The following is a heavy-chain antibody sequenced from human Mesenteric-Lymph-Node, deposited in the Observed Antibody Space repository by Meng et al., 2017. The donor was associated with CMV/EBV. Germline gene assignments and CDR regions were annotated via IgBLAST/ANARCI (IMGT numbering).Heavy chain of an antibody. V-gene: IGHV4-59*11. J-gene: IGHJ6*02. CDR3: AREDSYYGVDV. D-gene: IGHD6-6*01. CDR2: IYYTETT. CDR1: GGSIKSHY. Sequence: SETLSLTCTVSVSGGSIKSHYWSWSRQPPGKGLEWIGYIYYTETTYYNPSLRSRVAMSVDPSKNQFSLKLSSVTAADTAVYYCAREDSYYGVDVWGQGTTVTVSS.